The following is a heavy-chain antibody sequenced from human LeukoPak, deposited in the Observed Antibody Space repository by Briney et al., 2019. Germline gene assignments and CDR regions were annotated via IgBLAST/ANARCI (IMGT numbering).Heavy chain of an antibody. CDR1: GFTLSSYG. CDR2: ISYDGSNK. J-gene: IGHJ4*02. Sequence: PGRPLRLSCAASGFTLSSYGMHWVRQAPGKGLEWVAVISYDGSNKYYADSVKGRFTISRDNSKNTLYLQMNSLRAEDTAVYYCAKVHGFGELFFDYWGQGTLVTVSS. V-gene: IGHV3-30*18. CDR3: AKVHGFGELFFDY. D-gene: IGHD3-10*01.